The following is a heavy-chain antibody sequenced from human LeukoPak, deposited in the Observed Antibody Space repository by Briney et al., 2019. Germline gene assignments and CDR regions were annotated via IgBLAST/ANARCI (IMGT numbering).Heavy chain of an antibody. Sequence: GGSLRLSCAASGLTFSSYAMSWVRQAPGKGLEWGSAISGSGGSTYHADSVKGRFTISRDNSKNTLYLQMNSLRAEDTAVYYCANGLIGGYYYMDVWGKGTTVTVSS. CDR2: ISGSGGST. CDR3: ANGLIGGYYYMDV. D-gene: IGHD2/OR15-2a*01. V-gene: IGHV3-23*01. CDR1: GLTFSSYA. J-gene: IGHJ6*03.